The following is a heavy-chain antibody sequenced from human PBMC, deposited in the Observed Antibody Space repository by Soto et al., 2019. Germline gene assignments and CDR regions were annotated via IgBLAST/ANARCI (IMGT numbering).Heavy chain of an antibody. J-gene: IGHJ4*02. Sequence: ESGGGLVQPGGSLRLSCAASGFTFSNYEMNWVRQAPGKGLEWVSYISSSGSTIYYADSVKGRFTISRDNAKNSLYLQMNSLRAEDTAVYYCAREGEGAQLWLRCLDYWGQGTLVTVSS. CDR2: ISSSGSTI. V-gene: IGHV3-48*03. CDR1: GFTFSNYE. D-gene: IGHD5-18*01. CDR3: AREGEGAQLWLRCLDY.